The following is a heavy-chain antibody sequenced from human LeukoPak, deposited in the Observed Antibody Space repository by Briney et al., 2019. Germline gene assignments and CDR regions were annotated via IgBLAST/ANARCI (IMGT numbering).Heavy chain of an antibody. Sequence: SQTLSLTCAVSGCSISSGGYSWSWIRQPPGKGLEWIGYIYHSGSTYYNPSLKSRVTISVDRSKNQFSLKLSSVTAADTAVYYCARGPLLSGLYAFDIWGQGTMVTVSS. V-gene: IGHV4-30-2*01. D-gene: IGHD2-2*01. CDR1: GCSISSGGYS. CDR2: IYHSGST. J-gene: IGHJ3*02. CDR3: ARGPLLSGLYAFDI.